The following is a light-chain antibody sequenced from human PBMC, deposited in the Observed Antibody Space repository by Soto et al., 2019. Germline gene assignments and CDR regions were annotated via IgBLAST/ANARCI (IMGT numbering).Light chain of an antibody. CDR2: AAS. CDR3: LQYYSYPRA. V-gene: IGKV1-8*01. J-gene: IGKJ1*01. Sequence: AIRMTQSPSSLSASTGDRVTISCRASQGIRSYLAWYQKKPGKAPKLLIYAASTLQSGVPSRFRGSGAGTDFTLTIGCLQSEDFATYYCLQYYSYPRAFGQGAKVAI. CDR1: QGIRSY.